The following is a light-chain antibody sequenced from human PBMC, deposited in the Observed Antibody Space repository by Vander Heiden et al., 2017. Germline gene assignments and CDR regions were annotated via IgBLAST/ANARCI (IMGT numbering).Light chain of an antibody. CDR3: MQGTHWPYT. Sequence: DAVMTQSPLPLPVTLGQPASIPFQSSQSLQHGDGNTYLNWYHQRPGQAPRRLIYKVSNRDSGVPDRFSGSKSGTDFTLTISRVEAEDVGVYYCMQGTHWPYTFGQGTKVEI. J-gene: IGKJ2*01. V-gene: IGKV2-30*02. CDR1: QSLQHGDGNTY. CDR2: KVS.